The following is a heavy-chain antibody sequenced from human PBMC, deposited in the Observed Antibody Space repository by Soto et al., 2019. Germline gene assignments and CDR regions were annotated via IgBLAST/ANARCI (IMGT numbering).Heavy chain of an antibody. CDR2: INAGNGDT. CDR1: GYTFTDYA. CDR3: ARGATSGWPFDL. D-gene: IGHD6-19*01. V-gene: IGHV1-3*01. J-gene: IGHJ4*02. Sequence: GASVKVSCKASGYTFTDYAMHWVRQAPGQRLECMGWINAGNGDTKYSQSFQGRVTFTRDTSASTAYMELSSLKSEDTAVYYCARGATSGWPFDLWGQGTLVTVSS.